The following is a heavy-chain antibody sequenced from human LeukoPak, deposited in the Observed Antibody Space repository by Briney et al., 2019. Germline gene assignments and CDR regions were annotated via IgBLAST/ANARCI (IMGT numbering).Heavy chain of an antibody. V-gene: IGHV3-30-3*01. CDR3: AKDFLYSGSYYSPLYYFDY. Sequence: PGGSLRLSCAASGFTFSSYAMHWVRQAPGKGLEWVAVISYDGSNKYYADSVKGRLTISRDNSKNTLYLQMNSLRAEDTAVYYCAKDFLYSGSYYSPLYYFDYWGQGTLVTVSS. CDR1: GFTFSSYA. J-gene: IGHJ4*02. D-gene: IGHD1-26*01. CDR2: ISYDGSNK.